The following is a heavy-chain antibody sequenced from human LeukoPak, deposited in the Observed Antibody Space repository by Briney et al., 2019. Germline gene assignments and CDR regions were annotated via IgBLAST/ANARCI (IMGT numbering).Heavy chain of an antibody. CDR3: ARARDCSGGTCYQFNWFDP. J-gene: IGHJ5*02. V-gene: IGHV4-59*01. D-gene: IGHD2-15*01. Sequence: SETLSLTCTVSGGSISSYYWSWIRQPPGKGLEWIGYIYYSGSTNYNPSLKSRVTMSVDTSNNQFSLRLSSVTAADTAVYYCARARDCSGGTCYQFNWFDPWGQGTLVTVSS. CDR2: IYYSGST. CDR1: GGSISSYY.